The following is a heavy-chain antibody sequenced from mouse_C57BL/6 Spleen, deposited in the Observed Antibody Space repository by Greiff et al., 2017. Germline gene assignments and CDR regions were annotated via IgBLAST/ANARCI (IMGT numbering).Heavy chain of an antibody. CDR3: ARAYYGSDAMDY. J-gene: IGHJ4*01. Sequence: EVQLQQSGAELVKPGASVKLSCTASGFNIKDYYMHWVKQRTEQGLEWIGRIDPEDGETKYAPKFQCKATITADPSSNTAYLQLSSLTSEDTAVYYCARAYYGSDAMDYWGQGTSVTVSS. V-gene: IGHV14-2*01. D-gene: IGHD1-1*01. CDR2: IDPEDGET. CDR1: GFNIKDYY.